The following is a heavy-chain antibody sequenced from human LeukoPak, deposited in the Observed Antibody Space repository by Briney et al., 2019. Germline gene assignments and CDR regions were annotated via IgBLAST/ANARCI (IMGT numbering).Heavy chain of an antibody. CDR3: AKDRRALYSIAAAGTFDY. V-gene: IGHV3-30*18. J-gene: IGHJ4*02. D-gene: IGHD6-13*01. CDR1: GFTLNSYG. CDR2: ISYDGSNK. Sequence: GGPLRLSRAASGFTLNSYGMHWVPPAPGKGLEGVAVISYDGSNKYYADSVKGRFTISRDNSKNTLYLQMNSLRAEDTAVYYCAKDRRALYSIAAAGTFDYWGQGTLVTVSS.